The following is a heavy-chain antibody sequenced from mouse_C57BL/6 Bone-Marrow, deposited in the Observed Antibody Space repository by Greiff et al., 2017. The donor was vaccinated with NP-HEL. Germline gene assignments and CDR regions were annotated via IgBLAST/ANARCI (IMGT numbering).Heavy chain of an antibody. CDR2: ISSGSSTI. D-gene: IGHD4-1*01. J-gene: IGHJ3*01. V-gene: IGHV5-17*01. CDR1: GFTFSDYG. Sequence: EVKLMESGGGLVKPGGSLKLSCAASGFTFSDYGMHWVRQAPEQGLEWVAYISSGSSTIYYADTVKGRFTISRDNAKNTLFLQMTSLRSEDTAMYYCARPGTGTFAYWGQGTLVTVSA. CDR3: ARPGTGTFAY.